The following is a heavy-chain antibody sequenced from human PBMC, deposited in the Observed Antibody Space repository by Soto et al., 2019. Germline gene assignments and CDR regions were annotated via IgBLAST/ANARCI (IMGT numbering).Heavy chain of an antibody. V-gene: IGHV1-18*01. D-gene: IGHD5-12*01. CDR2: ISTYNGDT. CDR1: GYTFTRSG. Sequence: QVQLVQSGAEVKKPGASVKVSCKASGYTFTRSGISWVRQAPGQGLEWMGWISTYNGDTNYAQTFQGRVTMTTDTSTSTVYMELRSLRSDDTAAYYCAREGVAPYYYYGMDVWGQGTPVTVSS. CDR3: AREGVAPYYYYGMDV. J-gene: IGHJ6*02.